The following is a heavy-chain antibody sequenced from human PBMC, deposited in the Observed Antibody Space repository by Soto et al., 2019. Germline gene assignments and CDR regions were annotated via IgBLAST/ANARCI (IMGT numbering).Heavy chain of an antibody. Sequence: QVQLVESGGGVVQPGRSLRLSCAASGFTFRSYAMHWVRQAPGKGLEWVTSISDDGGNQFYVSSVKGRFTISRDNSKNTVYLEMNSLRAEYTAVYFCARNPKWFDSISTSGYFDSWGQRTLVSVSS. D-gene: IGHD2-2*01. J-gene: IGHJ4*02. CDR3: ARNPKWFDSISTSGYFDS. CDR2: ISDDGGNQ. V-gene: IGHV3-30-3*01. CDR1: GFTFRSYA.